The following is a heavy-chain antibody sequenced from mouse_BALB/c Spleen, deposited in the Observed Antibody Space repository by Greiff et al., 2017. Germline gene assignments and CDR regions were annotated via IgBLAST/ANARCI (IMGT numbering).Heavy chain of an antibody. D-gene: IGHD2-10*02. CDR2: INPSTGYT. CDR1: GYTFTSYW. J-gene: IGHJ2*01. Sequence: GQLQQPGAELAKPGASVKMSCKASGYTFTSYWMHWVKQRPGQGLEWIGYINPSTGYTEYNQKFKDKATLTADKSSSTAYMQLSSLTSEDSAVYYCARSGYVNLFDYWGQGTTLTVSS. CDR3: ARSGYVNLFDY. V-gene: IGHV1-7*01.